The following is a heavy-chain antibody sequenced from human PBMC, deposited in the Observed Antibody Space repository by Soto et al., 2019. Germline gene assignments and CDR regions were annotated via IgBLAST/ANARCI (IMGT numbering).Heavy chain of an antibody. CDR1: GFTFSSYA. D-gene: IGHD2-15*01. Sequence: QVQLVESGGGVVQPGRSLRLSCAASGFTFSSYAMHWVRQAPGKGLEWVAVMSYDGSNKYYADSVKGRFTISRDNSKNXRYLQMNSLRAEDTAVYYCARFKGCSGGSCYPYFDYWGQGTLVTVSS. J-gene: IGHJ4*02. V-gene: IGHV3-30-3*01. CDR3: ARFKGCSGGSCYPYFDY. CDR2: MSYDGSNK.